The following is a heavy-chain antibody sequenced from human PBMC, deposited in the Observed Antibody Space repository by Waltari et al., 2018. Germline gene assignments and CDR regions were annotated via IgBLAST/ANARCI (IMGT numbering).Heavy chain of an antibody. D-gene: IGHD3-22*01. CDR3: ARADYYYDKNWFDP. Sequence: QVQLQESGPGLVKPSQTLSLTCTVSGFSISNGTDHWNWIRQPPGKGLEWIGYVYYSGSTYYNPSLKSRLTISVDTSKNQFYLHLNSVTAADTAVYYCARADYYYDKNWFDPWGQGTPVTVSS. CDR1: GFSISNGTDH. CDR2: VYYSGST. V-gene: IGHV4-30-4*08. J-gene: IGHJ5*02.